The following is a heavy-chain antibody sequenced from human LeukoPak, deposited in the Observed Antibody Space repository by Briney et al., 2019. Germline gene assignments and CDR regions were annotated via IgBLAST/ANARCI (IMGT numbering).Heavy chain of an antibody. Sequence: PGGSLRLSSAASGFTFSDYYMSWIRQAPGKGLEWVSYISSSGSTIYYADSVKGRFTISRDNAKNSLYLQMNSLRAEDTAVYYCARARGRYCSGGSCMDWFDPWGQGTLVTVSS. CDR1: GFTFSDYY. CDR2: ISSSGSTI. D-gene: IGHD2-15*01. V-gene: IGHV3-11*01. CDR3: ARARGRYCSGGSCMDWFDP. J-gene: IGHJ5*02.